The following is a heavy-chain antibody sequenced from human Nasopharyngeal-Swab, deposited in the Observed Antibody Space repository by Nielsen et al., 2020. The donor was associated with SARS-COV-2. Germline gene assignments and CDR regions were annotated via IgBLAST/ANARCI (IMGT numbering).Heavy chain of an antibody. Sequence: LSLTCAASGFNFRNFAMSWVRQAPGKGLAWVSGIIENGADTYYADSVKGRSTIFRDNSKNTLYLQMNSLSAEDTAVYYCVRDYTVNYYGLSTDYYAPLDSWGQGTLVTVSS. J-gene: IGHJ4*02. CDR2: IIENGADT. CDR1: GFNFRNFA. CDR3: VRDYTVNYYGLSTDYYAPLDS. V-gene: IGHV3-23*01. D-gene: IGHD3-9*01.